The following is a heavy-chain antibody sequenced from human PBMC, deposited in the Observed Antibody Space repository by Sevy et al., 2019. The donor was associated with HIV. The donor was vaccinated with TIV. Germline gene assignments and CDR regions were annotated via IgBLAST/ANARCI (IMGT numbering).Heavy chain of an antibody. J-gene: IGHJ4*02. Sequence: GGSLRLSCAASGFTFSSYSMNWVRQAPGKGLEWVSYISSSSSTIYYADSVKGRLTISRDNAKNSLYLQMNSLRAEDTAVYYCARDLIFGVAISPFDYWGQGTLVTVSS. D-gene: IGHD3-3*01. CDR2: ISSSSSTI. V-gene: IGHV3-48*01. CDR3: ARDLIFGVAISPFDY. CDR1: GFTFSSYS.